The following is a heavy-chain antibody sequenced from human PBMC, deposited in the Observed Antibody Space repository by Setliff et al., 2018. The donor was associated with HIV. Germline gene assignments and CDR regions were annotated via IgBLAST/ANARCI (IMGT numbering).Heavy chain of an antibody. CDR1: GFTFSDYW. V-gene: IGHV3-7*01. CDR3: ARDTCDTPSCYAGPRFVY. J-gene: IGHJ4*02. D-gene: IGHD2-2*01. CDR2: IKQDGTDK. Sequence: ETLRLSCAASGFTFSDYWMSWVRPAPGKGLEWVANIKQDGTDKYYVDSVRGRFTISRDNARNSRFLQMNSLRVEDTAVYYCARDTCDTPSCYAGPRFVYWGQGNLVTVSS.